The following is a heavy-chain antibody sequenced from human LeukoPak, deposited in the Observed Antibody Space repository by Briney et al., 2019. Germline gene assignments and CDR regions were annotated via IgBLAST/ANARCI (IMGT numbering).Heavy chain of an antibody. J-gene: IGHJ4*02. CDR2: VYSSGST. Sequence: SETLSLTCTVSGGSISSYYWSWIRQPAGKGLECIGRVYSSGSTNYNPSLKSRVTMSIDTSKNQFSLKLTSVTAADTAVYYCARSRGWLQSHPLGYWGQGTLVTVSS. CDR3: ARSRGWLQSHPLGY. V-gene: IGHV4-4*07. D-gene: IGHD5-24*01. CDR1: GGSISSYY.